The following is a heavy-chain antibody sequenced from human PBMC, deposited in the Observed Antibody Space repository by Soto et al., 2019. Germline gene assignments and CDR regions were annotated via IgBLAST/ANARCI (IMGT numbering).Heavy chain of an antibody. J-gene: IGHJ5*01. Sequence: PGGSLRLSCAASGFTFSSYSMDWVRQAPGKGLEWVSSISGGSAYIYYTDSVKGRFTISRDNAKNSLYLQMNSLRAEDTAVYYCAKNGGGWLDSWGQGTLVTVSS. V-gene: IGHV3-21*01. CDR1: GFTFSSYS. CDR2: ISGGSAYI. CDR3: AKNGGGWLDS. D-gene: IGHD3-16*01.